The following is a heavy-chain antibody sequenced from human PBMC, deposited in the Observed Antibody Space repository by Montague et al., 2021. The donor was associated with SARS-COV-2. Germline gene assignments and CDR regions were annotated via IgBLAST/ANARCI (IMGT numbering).Heavy chain of an antibody. Sequence: SETLSLTCTVSGGSISNYYWNWIRQPPGKGLEWIAYIYYSGSTNYNPSLQSRVTISVDTSRNQFSLRLTSVTAADTAVYYCARQLRVHRTWQVRDYNHYGMDVWGQGTTVSVSS. V-gene: IGHV4-59*08. D-gene: IGHD2-21*02. J-gene: IGHJ6*02. CDR2: IYYSGST. CDR1: GGSISNYY. CDR3: ARQLRVHRTWQVRDYNHYGMDV.